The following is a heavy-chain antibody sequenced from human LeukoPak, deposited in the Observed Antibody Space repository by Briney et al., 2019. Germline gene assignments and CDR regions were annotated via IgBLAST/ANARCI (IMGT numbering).Heavy chain of an antibody. CDR3: ARDPDY. Sequence: SETLSLTCAVYGGSFSGYYWSWIRQPPGKGLEWIGEINHSGSTNYNPSLKSRVTISVDTSKNQFSLKLSSVTAADTAVYYCARDPDYWGQGTLVTVSS. V-gene: IGHV4-34*01. J-gene: IGHJ4*02. CDR2: INHSGST. CDR1: GGSFSGYY.